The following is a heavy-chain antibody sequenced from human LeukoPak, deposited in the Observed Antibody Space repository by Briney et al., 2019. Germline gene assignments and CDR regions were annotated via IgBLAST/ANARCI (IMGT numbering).Heavy chain of an antibody. V-gene: IGHV3-48*01. Sequence: PGGSLRLSCAASGFTFSSYSMNWVRQAPGKGLEWVSYISSSSSTIYYADSVKGRFTISRDNAKNSLYLQMNSLRAEDTAVYYCARSLGIAAAGSRGAFDYWGQGTLVTVSS. CDR1: GFTFSSYS. D-gene: IGHD6-13*01. CDR2: ISSSSSTI. CDR3: ARSLGIAAAGSRGAFDY. J-gene: IGHJ4*02.